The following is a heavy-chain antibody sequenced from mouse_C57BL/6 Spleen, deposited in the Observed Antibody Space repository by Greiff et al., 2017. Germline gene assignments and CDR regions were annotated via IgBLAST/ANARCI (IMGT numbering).Heavy chain of an antibody. CDR1: GYTFTDYE. D-gene: IGHD2-4*01. V-gene: IGHV1-15*01. J-gene: IGHJ4*01. Sequence: QVQLKQSGAELVRPGASVTLSCKASGYTFTDYEMHWVKQTPVHGLEWIGAIDPETGGTAYNQKFKGKAILTADKSSSTAYMELRSLTSEDSAVYYCSGGYYEGGDYAMDYWGQGTSVTVSS. CDR2: IDPETGGT. CDR3: SGGYYEGGDYAMDY.